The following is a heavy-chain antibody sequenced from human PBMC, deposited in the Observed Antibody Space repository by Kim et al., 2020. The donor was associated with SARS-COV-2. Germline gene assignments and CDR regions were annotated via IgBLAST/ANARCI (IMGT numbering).Heavy chain of an antibody. D-gene: IGHD2-15*01. V-gene: IGHV3-23*01. CDR2: ISGSGDRT. J-gene: IGHJ4*02. CDR1: GFTFSSYA. Sequence: GGSLRLSCEASGFTFSSYAMTWVRQAPGKGLEWVSTISGSGDRTFYADSVKGRFTISRDNSKNTVFLQMNSLRAEDTAIYYCTQGGASRSGSCVTWGQGT. CDR3: TQGGASRSGSCVT.